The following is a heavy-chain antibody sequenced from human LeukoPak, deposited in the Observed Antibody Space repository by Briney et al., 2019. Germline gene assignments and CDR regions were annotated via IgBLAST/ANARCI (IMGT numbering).Heavy chain of an antibody. CDR3: ARGAVNSSGWYRKYYFDY. D-gene: IGHD6-19*01. V-gene: IGHV4-34*01. CDR1: VGSFSGYY. Sequence: SETLSLTCAVYVGSFSGYYWSWIRQTPGKGLEWIGEINHSGSTSYNPSLKSRVTVSVDTSKNQFSLKLSSVTAADTAVYYCARGAVNSSGWYRKYYFDYWGQGTLVTVSS. CDR2: INHSGST. J-gene: IGHJ4*02.